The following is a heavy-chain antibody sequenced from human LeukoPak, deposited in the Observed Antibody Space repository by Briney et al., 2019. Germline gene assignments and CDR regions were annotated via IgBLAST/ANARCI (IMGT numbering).Heavy chain of an antibody. CDR2: ISGSGGST. CDR1: GFTFSSYS. J-gene: IGHJ4*02. Sequence: GGSLRLSCAASGFTFSSYSMNWVRQAPGKGLEWVSAISGSGGSTYYADSVKGRFTISRDNSKNTLYLQMNSLRAEDTAVYYCAKDVMTGGVSPPFDYWGQGTLVTVSS. CDR3: AKDVMTGGVSPPFDY. V-gene: IGHV3-23*01. D-gene: IGHD3-16*01.